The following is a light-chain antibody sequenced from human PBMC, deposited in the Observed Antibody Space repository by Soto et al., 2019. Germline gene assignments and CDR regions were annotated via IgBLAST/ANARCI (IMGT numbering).Light chain of an antibody. CDR2: LEGSGSY. V-gene: IGLV4-60*03. CDR1: SGHSSYI. J-gene: IGLJ2*01. Sequence: VLTQSSSASASLGSSVKLTCTLSSGHSSYIIAWHQQQPGKAPRYLMKLEGSGSYNKGSGVPDRFSGSSSGADRYLTISNLQSEDEADYYCETWDSNTVVFGGGTKLTVL. CDR3: ETWDSNTVV.